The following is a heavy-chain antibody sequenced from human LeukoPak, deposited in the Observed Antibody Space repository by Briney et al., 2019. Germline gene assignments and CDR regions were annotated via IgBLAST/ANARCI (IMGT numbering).Heavy chain of an antibody. V-gene: IGHV4-34*01. Sequence: GSLRLSCAASGFTFSSYEMNWVRQAPGKGLEWIGEINHSGSTNYNPSLKSRVTISVDTSKNQFSLKLSSVTAADTAVYYCARGPRRYCSSTSCSRTSYYYYYMDVWGKGTTVTVSS. CDR3: ARGPRRYCSSTSCSRTSYYYYYMDV. J-gene: IGHJ6*03. D-gene: IGHD2-2*01. CDR2: INHSGST. CDR1: GFTFSSYE.